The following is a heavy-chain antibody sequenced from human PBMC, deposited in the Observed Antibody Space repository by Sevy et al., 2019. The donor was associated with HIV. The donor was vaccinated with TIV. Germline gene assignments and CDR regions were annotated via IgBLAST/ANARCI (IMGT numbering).Heavy chain of an antibody. D-gene: IGHD3-10*01. V-gene: IGHV1-8*01. CDR2: LRPNSGET. J-gene: IGHJ3*01. CDR3: ARWGGESMDRFDV. Sequence: ASVKVSCRATEYPFTTYSIDWFRQVAGRGVEWLGWLRPNSGETAYAPSFQGRLTFTRDTSISTAYMELSSPTSDDTAIYYCARWGGESMDRFDVWGRGTMVTVSS. CDR1: EYPFTTYS.